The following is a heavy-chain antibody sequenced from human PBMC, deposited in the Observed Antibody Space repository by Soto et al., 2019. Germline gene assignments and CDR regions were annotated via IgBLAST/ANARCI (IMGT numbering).Heavy chain of an antibody. D-gene: IGHD5-12*01. V-gene: IGHV4-59*01. CDR2: IYYSGST. CDR1: GGSISSYY. CDR3: ARGAGYNPYGYFDY. Sequence: PSETLSLTCTVSGGSISSYYWSWIRQPPGKGLEWIGYIYYSGSTNYNPSLKSRVTISVDTSKNQFSLKLSSVTAADTAVYYCARGAGYNPYGYFDYWGQGPLVTVS. J-gene: IGHJ4*02.